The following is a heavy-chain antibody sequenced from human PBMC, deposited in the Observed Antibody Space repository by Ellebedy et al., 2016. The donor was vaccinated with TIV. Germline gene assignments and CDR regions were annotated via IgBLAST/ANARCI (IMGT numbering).Heavy chain of an antibody. CDR3: SRDLEVGYESSGYYSGFDY. CDR2: ISYDGTEK. V-gene: IGHV3-30*03. D-gene: IGHD3-22*01. J-gene: IGHJ4*02. CDR1: GFTFSNYG. Sequence: GESLKISCAASGFTFSNYGMHWVRQAPGKGLEVVAVISYDGTEKYYADSVKGRFIISRDNSKNTLYLQMNSLRAEDKAVYYCSRDLEVGYESSGYYSGFDYWGQGTLVTVSS.